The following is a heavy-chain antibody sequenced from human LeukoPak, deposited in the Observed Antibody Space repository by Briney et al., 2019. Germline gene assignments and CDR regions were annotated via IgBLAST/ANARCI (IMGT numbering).Heavy chain of an antibody. CDR2: ISSTSSTI. Sequence: GGSLRLSCVASGFTFSSFSMDWVRQAPGKGLEWVSYISSTSSTIYYADSVQGRFTSSRDNAKNSLYLQMNSLTAEDTAVYFCARDWSAVAAPDYFDYWGQGTLVTVSA. V-gene: IGHV3-48*04. D-gene: IGHD6-19*01. CDR3: ARDWSAVAAPDYFDY. J-gene: IGHJ4*02. CDR1: GFTFSSFS.